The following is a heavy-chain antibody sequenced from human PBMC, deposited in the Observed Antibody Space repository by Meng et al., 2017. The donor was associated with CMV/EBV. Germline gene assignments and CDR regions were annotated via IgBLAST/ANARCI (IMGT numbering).Heavy chain of an antibody. CDR1: GFTFSSYS. Sequence: GSLRLSCAASGFTFSSYSMNWVRQAPGKGLEWVSSISSSSYIYYADSVKGRFTISRDNAKNSLYLQMNSLRAEDTAVYYCARVSRGGDYKCLGYWGQGTLVTVSS. V-gene: IGHV3-21*01. CDR2: ISSSSYI. CDR3: ARVSRGGDYKCLGY. J-gene: IGHJ4*02. D-gene: IGHD4-17*01.